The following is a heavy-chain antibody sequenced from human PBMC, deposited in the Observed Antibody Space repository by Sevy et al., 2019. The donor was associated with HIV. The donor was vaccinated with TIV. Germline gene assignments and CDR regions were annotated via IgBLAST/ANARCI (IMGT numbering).Heavy chain of an antibody. V-gene: IGHV4-31*03. CDR2: IYYSGST. J-gene: IGHJ4*02. D-gene: IGHD4-17*01. CDR3: AIVEGPAITVTTGSFDY. CDR1: GGSISSGGYY. Sequence: SETLSLTCTVSGGSISSGGYYWSWIRQHPGKGLEWIGYIYYSGSTYYNPSLKSRVTISVDTSKNQFSLKLSSVTAADTAVYYCAIVEGPAITVTTGSFDYWGQGTLVTVSS.